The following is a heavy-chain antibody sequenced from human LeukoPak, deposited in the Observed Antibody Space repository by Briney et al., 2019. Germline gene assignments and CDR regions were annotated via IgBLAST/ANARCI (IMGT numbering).Heavy chain of an antibody. D-gene: IGHD5-12*01. J-gene: IGHJ4*02. CDR2: INHSGST. Sequence: SETLSLTCTVSGGSIRSSYYYWGWIRQPPGKGLEWIGEINHSGSTNYNPSLKSRVTISVDTSKNQFSLKLSSVTAADTAVYYCARGYSGYDLRYWGQGTLVTVSS. CDR1: GGSIRSSYYY. CDR3: ARGYSGYDLRY. V-gene: IGHV4-39*07.